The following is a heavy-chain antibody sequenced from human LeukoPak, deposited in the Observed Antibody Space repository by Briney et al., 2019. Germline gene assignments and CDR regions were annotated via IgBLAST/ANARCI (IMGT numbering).Heavy chain of an antibody. CDR1: GYTFTSYA. J-gene: IGHJ4*02. V-gene: IGHV1-2*02. D-gene: IGHD3-10*01. Sequence: GASVKVSCKASGYTFTSYAMNWVRQAPGQGLEWMGWINPNSGGTNYAQKFQGRVTMTRDTSISTAYMELSRLRSDDTAVYYCARDAYGSGHTWDYWGQGTLVTVSS. CDR3: ARDAYGSGHTWDY. CDR2: INPNSGGT.